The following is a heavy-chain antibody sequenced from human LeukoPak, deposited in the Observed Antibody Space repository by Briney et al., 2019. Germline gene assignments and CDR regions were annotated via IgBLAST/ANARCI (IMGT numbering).Heavy chain of an antibody. J-gene: IGHJ4*02. CDR3: AKDSSGSYYPLCFDY. D-gene: IGHD1-26*01. Sequence: GGSLRLSCAASGFTFSSYAMSWVRQAPGKGLEWVSAISGSGGSTYYADSVKGRFTISRDNSKNTLYLQMNSLRAEDTAVYYCAKDSSGSYYPLCFDYWGQGILVTVSS. CDR1: GFTFSSYA. V-gene: IGHV3-23*01. CDR2: ISGSGGST.